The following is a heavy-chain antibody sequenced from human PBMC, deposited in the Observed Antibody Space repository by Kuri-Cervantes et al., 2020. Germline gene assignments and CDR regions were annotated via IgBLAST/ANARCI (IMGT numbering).Heavy chain of an antibody. Sequence: SCTVSCGSINRGGYYWSWIRQHPGKGLEWIGYIYYSGSTYDNPSLKSRVTISVDTSKNQFSLKLISVTAADTAAYYCAREVEKTQGLYWYFDLWGRGTLVTVSS. V-gene: IGHV4-31*02. D-gene: IGHD4-23*01. J-gene: IGHJ2*01. CDR3: AREVEKTQGLYWYFDL. CDR1: CGSINRGGYY. CDR2: IYYSGST.